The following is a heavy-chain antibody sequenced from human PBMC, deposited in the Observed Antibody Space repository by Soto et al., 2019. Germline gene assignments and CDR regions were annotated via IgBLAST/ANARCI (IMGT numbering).Heavy chain of an antibody. CDR1: GYTFTTYG. V-gene: IGHV1-18*01. CDR2: ISAYNGNT. D-gene: IGHD3-10*01. Sequence: QAQLVQSGAEVKKPGASVEVSCKASGYTFTTYGISWVRQAPEQGLECMGWISAYNGNTNYAQNLQGRVTMTTDTSTSTAYMALRSLRSDDTAVYYCARFYASGSYPYDYWGQGTLVTVSS. J-gene: IGHJ4*02. CDR3: ARFYASGSYPYDY.